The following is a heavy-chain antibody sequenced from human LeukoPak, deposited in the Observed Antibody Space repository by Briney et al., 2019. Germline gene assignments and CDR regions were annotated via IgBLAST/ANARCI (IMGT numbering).Heavy chain of an antibody. J-gene: IGHJ4*02. D-gene: IGHD1-20*01. CDR1: GGSLSSYY. CDR2: IHYSGNT. Sequence: SETLSLTCTASGGSLSSYYWIWMRQPPGKGLEWIGYIHYSGNTNYNPSLKSRVTISVDTSKNQFSLKLTSVTAADTAVYYCARVGNWNYALVNYYFDYWGQGTLVTVSS. CDR3: ARVGNWNYALVNYYFDY. V-gene: IGHV4-59*01.